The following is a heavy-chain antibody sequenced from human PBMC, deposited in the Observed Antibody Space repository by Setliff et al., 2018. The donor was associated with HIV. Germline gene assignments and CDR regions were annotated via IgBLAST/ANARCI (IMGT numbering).Heavy chain of an antibody. Sequence: SETLSLTCTVSGGAISTYYWTWIRQPPGKGLEWIGYIYPSGSTHQNPSLKSRVTMSVDTSKNQFSLKLSSVTAADTAVYYCARSEDYYDSSGDAFEIWGQGTMVTVS. J-gene: IGHJ3*02. CDR3: ARSEDYYDSSGDAFEI. D-gene: IGHD3-22*01. V-gene: IGHV4-4*09. CDR2: IYPSGST. CDR1: GGAISTYY.